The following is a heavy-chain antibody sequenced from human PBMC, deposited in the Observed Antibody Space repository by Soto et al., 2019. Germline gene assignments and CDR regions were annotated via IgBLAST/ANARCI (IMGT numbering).Heavy chain of an antibody. D-gene: IGHD2-8*01. J-gene: IGHJ5*02. CDR1: GFTFSTYT. Sequence: EVLLLESGGGLVQSGGSLRLTCAASGFTFSTYTMSWVRQAPGEGLEWVSGIIQSGETFYADSVKGRFTIFSDNSNNMLYLKILSLGVDDTSVYSCGKDRQPDGRWPFDPWGQGTLVTVSS. V-gene: IGHV3-23*01. CDR3: GKDRQPDGRWPFDP. CDR2: IIQSGET.